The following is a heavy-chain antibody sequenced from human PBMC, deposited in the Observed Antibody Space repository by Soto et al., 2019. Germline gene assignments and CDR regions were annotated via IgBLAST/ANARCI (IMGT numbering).Heavy chain of an antibody. D-gene: IGHD1-26*01. CDR3: ARGVTAGVDY. Sequence: QVQLVQSGAEVREPGASVKVSCKASGYSFTSLDINWVRQTTGQGLEWMGWVQPSSGRTGYAQKFQGRATMTRDTSINTAYMELSSLTSDDTAFYSWARGVTAGVDYWGQGTLVTVSS. CDR2: VQPSSGRT. CDR1: GYSFTSLD. V-gene: IGHV1-8*01. J-gene: IGHJ4*02.